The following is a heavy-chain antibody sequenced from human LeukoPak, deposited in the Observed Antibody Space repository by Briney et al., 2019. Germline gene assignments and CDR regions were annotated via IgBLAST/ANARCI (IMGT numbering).Heavy chain of an antibody. Sequence: PGGSLRLSCTSSGFTINSFGMHWVRQAPGKGLEWVALLSYGAKAYYSDSVRGRFTVSRDNSNNRLDLQMNSLTSEDTALYYCTRSWTERVGSIFEGSFDVWGPGTMVTVSS. CDR2: LSYGAKA. V-gene: IGHV3-30*03. CDR1: GFTINSFG. D-gene: IGHD1-26*01. CDR3: TRSWTERVGSIFEGSFDV. J-gene: IGHJ3*01.